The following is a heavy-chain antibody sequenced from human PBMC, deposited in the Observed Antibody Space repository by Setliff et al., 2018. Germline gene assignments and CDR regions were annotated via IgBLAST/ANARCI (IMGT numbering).Heavy chain of an antibody. Sequence: ASVKVSCKASGFSFSSSALQWVRQARGQRLEWIGWIVVGSGHTDYAQNFQEXXXXXRXXXXXXXXXXXXSXXSXXTALYYCAARYYYDTLPYGSWGQGTRVTVSS. CDR2: IVVGSGHT. D-gene: IGHD3-22*01. CDR3: AARYYYDTLPYGS. V-gene: IGHV1-58*01. J-gene: IGHJ5*02. CDR1: GFSFSSSA.